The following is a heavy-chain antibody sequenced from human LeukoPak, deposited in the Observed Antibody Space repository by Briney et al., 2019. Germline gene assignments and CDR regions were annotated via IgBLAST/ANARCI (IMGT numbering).Heavy chain of an antibody. CDR1: GGSISSGGYY. J-gene: IGHJ4*02. CDR3: ASDSRDGYNFDY. D-gene: IGHD5-24*01. CDR2: IYYSGST. V-gene: IGHV4-31*03. Sequence: SETLSLTCTVSGGSISSGGYYWSWIRQHPGKGLEWIGYIYYSGSTYYNPSLKSRVTISVDTSKNQFSLKLSSVTAADTAVYYCASDSRDGYNFDYWGQGTLVTVSS.